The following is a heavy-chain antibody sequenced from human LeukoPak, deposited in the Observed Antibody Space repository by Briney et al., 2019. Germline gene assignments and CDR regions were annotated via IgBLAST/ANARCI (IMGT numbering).Heavy chain of an antibody. J-gene: IGHJ4*02. CDR2: ISSSSSYI. D-gene: IGHD3-22*01. Sequence: GGSLRLSCAASGFTFSSYSMNWVRQAPGKGLEWVSSISSSSSYIYYADSVKGRFTISRDNAKNSLYLQMNSLRAEDTAVYYCARGQNYYDSWVDYWGQGTLVTVS. CDR3: ARGQNYYDSWVDY. V-gene: IGHV3-21*01. CDR1: GFTFSSYS.